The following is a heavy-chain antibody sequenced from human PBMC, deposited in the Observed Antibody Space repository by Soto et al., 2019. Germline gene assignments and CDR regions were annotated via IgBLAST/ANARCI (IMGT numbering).Heavy chain of an antibody. CDR1: GFSLSNARMG. CDR3: ARYYYDSSGFHPNYYYGMDV. J-gene: IGHJ6*02. CDR2: IFSNDEK. D-gene: IGHD3-22*01. Sequence: QVTLKESGPVLVKPTETLTLTCTVSGFSLSNARMGVSWIRQPPGNALEWLAHIFSNDEKSYSTSLKSRLTISKDTSKSQVVLTMTNMDPVDTATYYCARYYYDSSGFHPNYYYGMDVWGQGTTVTVSS. V-gene: IGHV2-26*01.